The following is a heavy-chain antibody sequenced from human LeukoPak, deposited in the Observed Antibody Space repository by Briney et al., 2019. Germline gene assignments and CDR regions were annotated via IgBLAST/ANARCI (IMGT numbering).Heavy chain of an antibody. CDR2: INTDGSST. Sequence: TGGSLRLSCAASGFTFSSYWMHWVRQAPGKGLVWVSRINTDGSSTNYADSVKGRFTISRDNSKNTLYLQMNSLRAEDTAVYYCAKSRGYSGYDPFDYWGQGTLVTVSS. J-gene: IGHJ4*02. D-gene: IGHD5-12*01. V-gene: IGHV3-74*01. CDR1: GFTFSSYW. CDR3: AKSRGYSGYDPFDY.